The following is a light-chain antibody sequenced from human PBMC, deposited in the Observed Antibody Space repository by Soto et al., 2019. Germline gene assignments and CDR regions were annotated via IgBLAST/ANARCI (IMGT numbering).Light chain of an antibody. V-gene: IGLV1-51*01. CDR3: GTWDTSLSAVV. CDR1: SSNIGNNY. J-gene: IGLJ2*01. Sequence: QSVLTQPPSVSAAPGQKVTISCSGSSSNIGNNYVSWYQRLPGTAPKLLIYDNNERPSGIPDRFSGSKSGTSATLGITGLQTGDEGDYYCGTWDTSLSAVVFGGGTKLTVL. CDR2: DNN.